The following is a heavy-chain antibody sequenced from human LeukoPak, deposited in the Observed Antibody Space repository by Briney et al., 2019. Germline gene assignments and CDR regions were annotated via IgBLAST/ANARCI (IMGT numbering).Heavy chain of an antibody. CDR3: ARHRRLNEEDLDF. CDR2: VAPNGGDT. Sequence: GASMKVSCKASGYSFTDYYINWVRQAPGQRPEWMGWVAPNGGDTYYALKFEDRGTMTRDTSINTAFLELRSLTSDDTGVYYCARHRRLNEEDLDFWGQGTLVTVSS. CDR1: GYSFTDYY. D-gene: IGHD2-21*01. V-gene: IGHV1-2*02. J-gene: IGHJ4*02.